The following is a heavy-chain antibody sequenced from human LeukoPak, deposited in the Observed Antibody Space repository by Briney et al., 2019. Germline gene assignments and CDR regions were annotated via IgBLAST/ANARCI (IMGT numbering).Heavy chain of an antibody. CDR2: MSYDGSHQ. J-gene: IGHJ4*02. CDR1: GFTFSNYA. CDR3: AKDHDLNFDY. Sequence: GRSLRLSCAASGFTFSNYAMHWVRQAPGKGLEWVALMSYDGSHQYYADSVKGRFTISRDNSKNTLYLQMNSLRAEDTAVYYCAKDHDLNFDYWGQGTLVTVSS. V-gene: IGHV3-30*01. D-gene: IGHD2-21*02.